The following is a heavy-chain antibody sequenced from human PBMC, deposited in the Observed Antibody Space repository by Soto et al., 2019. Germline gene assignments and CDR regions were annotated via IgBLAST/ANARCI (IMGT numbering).Heavy chain of an antibody. V-gene: IGHV1-3*05. CDR1: GYTFTKYA. CDR3: AREQWLGVDY. CDR2: INAGNGNT. D-gene: IGHD6-19*01. Sequence: QVQLVQSGAEEKKPGASVKISCKASGYTFTKYAMHWVRQAPRQSLEWMGWINAGNGNTKYSQKFQGRVTITRDTSASTAYMELSNLRSEDTAVYYCAREQWLGVDYWGQGTLVTVSS. J-gene: IGHJ4*02.